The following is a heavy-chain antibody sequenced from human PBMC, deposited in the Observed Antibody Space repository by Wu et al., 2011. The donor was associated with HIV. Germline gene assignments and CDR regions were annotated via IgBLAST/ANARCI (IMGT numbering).Heavy chain of an antibody. CDR2: IYTSGST. V-gene: IGHV4-4*07. Sequence: QVQLQESGPGLVKPSETLSLTCTVSGGSISSYYWSWIRQPAGKGLEWIGLIYTSGSTNYNPSLKSRVTMSVDTSKNQFSLKLSSVTAADTAVYYCARVGYSDYYDSSGYSGAFDIWAKGQWSPSLQ. CDR1: GGSISSYY. D-gene: IGHD3-22*01. J-gene: IGHJ3*02. CDR3: ARVGYSDYYDSSGYSGAFDI.